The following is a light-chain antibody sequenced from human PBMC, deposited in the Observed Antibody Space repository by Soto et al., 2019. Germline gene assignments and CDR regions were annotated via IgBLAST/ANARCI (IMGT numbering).Light chain of an antibody. V-gene: IGLV7-43*01. CDR2: STD. J-gene: IGLJ2*01. CDR3: LLYYGGAVV. Sequence: QAVATQEPSQTMSPGGTVTLTCASSTGTVTSGHYPNWLQQKPGQAPRALIYSTDTRHSWTPARFSGSLLGGKAALTLSGVQPEDQADYYCLLYYGGAVVFGGGTQLTIL. CDR1: TGTVTSGHY.